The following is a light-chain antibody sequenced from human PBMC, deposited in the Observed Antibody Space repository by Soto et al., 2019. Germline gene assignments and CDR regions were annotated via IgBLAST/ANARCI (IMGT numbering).Light chain of an antibody. CDR1: QSVASSH. CDR3: QQYGSAPFT. V-gene: IGKV3-20*01. J-gene: IGKJ3*01. Sequence: EILLTHSPGTRALSPGGRATLACRASQSVASSHLAWYRQKPGQTPRLIIYDASSRATGIPDRISGSRSGTDCTLTISRLEPEDVPVYYCQQYGSAPFTLGPGTKVDIK. CDR2: DAS.